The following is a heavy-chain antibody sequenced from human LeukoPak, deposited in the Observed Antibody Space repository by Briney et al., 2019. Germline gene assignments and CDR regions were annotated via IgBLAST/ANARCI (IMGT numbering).Heavy chain of an antibody. V-gene: IGHV1-2*02. CDR1: GYTFTGYY. CDR3: ARLKSTISSGWFDP. J-gene: IGHJ5*02. D-gene: IGHD6-6*01. CDR2: INPNSGGT. Sequence: ASVNVSCKASGYTFTGYYMHWVRQAPGQGLEWMGWINPNSGGTSYAQKFQGRVTMTRDTSISTVYMELSRLRSDDTAVYYSARLKSTISSGWFDPWGQGTLVTVSS.